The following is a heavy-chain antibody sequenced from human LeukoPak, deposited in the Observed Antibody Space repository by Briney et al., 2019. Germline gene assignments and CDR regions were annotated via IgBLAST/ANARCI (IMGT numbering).Heavy chain of an antibody. J-gene: IGHJ2*01. CDR1: GGSISSSY. Sequence: SETLSLTCTVSGGSISSSYWSWIRQPAGKGLEWIGRIYPSGSTNYNPSLKSRVTMSVDTSKNQFSLKLNSVTAADTAVYYCARDALYCTTTSCYRYWYFDLWGRGTLVTVSS. D-gene: IGHD2-2*01. CDR2: IYPSGST. V-gene: IGHV4-4*07. CDR3: ARDALYCTTTSCYRYWYFDL.